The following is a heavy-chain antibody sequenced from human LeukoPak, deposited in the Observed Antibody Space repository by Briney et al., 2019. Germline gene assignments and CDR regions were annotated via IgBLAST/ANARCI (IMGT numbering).Heavy chain of an antibody. V-gene: IGHV4-39*07. Sequence: SETLSLTCTVSGGSISSSSYYWGWIRQPPGKGLEWIGSIYYSGSTYYNPSLKSRVTISVDTSKNQFSLKLSSVTAADTAVYYCARGRHSSDFDYWGQGTLVTVSS. CDR3: ARGRHSSDFDY. CDR2: IYYSGST. J-gene: IGHJ4*02. CDR1: GGSISSSSYY. D-gene: IGHD3-10*01.